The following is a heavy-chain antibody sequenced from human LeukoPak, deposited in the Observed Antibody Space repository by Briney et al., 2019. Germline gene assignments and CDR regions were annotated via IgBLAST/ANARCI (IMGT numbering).Heavy chain of an antibody. CDR3: ARVPGEGWFDP. V-gene: IGHV3-7*01. J-gene: IGHJ5*02. Sequence: PGGSLRLSCAASGFTFSSYWMSWLRHAPGKGLECVGSIKQDGSEKYYVDSVKGRFTISRDNAKNPLYLQMNSLRDEDTALYYCARVPGEGWFDPWGQGALVTVSS. D-gene: IGHD4-17*01. CDR2: IKQDGSEK. CDR1: GFTFSSYW.